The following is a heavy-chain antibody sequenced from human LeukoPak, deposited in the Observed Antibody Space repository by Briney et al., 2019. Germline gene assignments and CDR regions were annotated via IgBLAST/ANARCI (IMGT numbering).Heavy chain of an antibody. CDR3: ARAYSSTWKAFDI. V-gene: IGHV5-51*01. J-gene: IGHJ3*02. D-gene: IGHD6-13*01. CDR2: IYPGDSNT. Sequence: KVSCKGSGYSFTNYWIGWVRQMPGKGLEWMAIIYPGDSNTRYSPSFQGQVTVSTDKSISTAYLQWSSLKASDSAIYYCARAYSSTWKAFDIWGQGTMVTVSS. CDR1: GYSFTNYW.